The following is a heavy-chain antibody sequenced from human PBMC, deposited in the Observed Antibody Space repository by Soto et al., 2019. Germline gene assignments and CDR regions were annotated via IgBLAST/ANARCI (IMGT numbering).Heavy chain of an antibody. CDR2: SSYNGGT. D-gene: IGHD3-10*01. V-gene: IGHV4-39*01. CDR1: TDSSSFTNSY. CDR3: ARHRIEVVWRGFDF. J-gene: IGHJ4*02. Sequence: PXGTLALTCTVSTDSSSFTNSYGGWIRQPPGKGLQWIGSSSYNGGTFYNPSLKGRVVISFDTSKKQSSLQVTSVTAADTAVYFCARHRIEVVWRGFDFWGQGSPVTVSS.